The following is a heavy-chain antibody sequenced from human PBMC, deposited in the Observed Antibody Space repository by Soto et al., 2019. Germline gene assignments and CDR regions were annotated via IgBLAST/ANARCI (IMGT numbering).Heavy chain of an antibody. CDR1: GFPFAPST. CDR3: ARDSSNYFDY. V-gene: IGHV3-23*01. CDR2: ISVSVGST. D-gene: IGHD4-4*01. J-gene: IGHJ4*02. Sequence: EVQLLQSGGGLVQPGGSLTLSCGVSGFPFAPSTMSWVRQAPGKGLEWVSTISVSVGSTYSADSVQGRFTVSSDISDNTLFLRMTSLTADDTAVYFCARDSSNYFDYWGQGTLVTVSS.